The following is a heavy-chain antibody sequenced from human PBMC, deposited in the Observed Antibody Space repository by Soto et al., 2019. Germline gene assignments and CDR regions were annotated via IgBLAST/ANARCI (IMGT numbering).Heavy chain of an antibody. Sequence: SVKVSCKASGGTFSSYAISWVRQAPGQGLEWMGGIIPIFGTANYADSVKGRFAISRDNAKNSLHLQMNSLRAEDTAVYYCASGVAASHFYYYYMDVWGKGTTVTVSS. D-gene: IGHD2-15*01. CDR2: IIPIFGTA. CDR1: GGTFSSYA. J-gene: IGHJ6*03. CDR3: ASGVAASHFYYYYMDV. V-gene: IGHV1-69*05.